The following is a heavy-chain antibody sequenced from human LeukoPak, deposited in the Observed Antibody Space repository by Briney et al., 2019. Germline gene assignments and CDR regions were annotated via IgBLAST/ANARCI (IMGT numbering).Heavy chain of an antibody. CDR2: IRSDGSIT. V-gene: IGHV3-74*01. J-gene: IGHJ4*02. Sequence: GGSLRLSCVVSGFTFSSYGMHWVRQAPGKGLAWVSVIRSDGSITTYADSVKGRFTISRDTAKNTLYLQMNSLRAEDTAVYYCARDGRSGNFDKWGQGTLVSVSS. CDR3: ARDGRSGNFDK. CDR1: GFTFSSYG. D-gene: IGHD1-26*01.